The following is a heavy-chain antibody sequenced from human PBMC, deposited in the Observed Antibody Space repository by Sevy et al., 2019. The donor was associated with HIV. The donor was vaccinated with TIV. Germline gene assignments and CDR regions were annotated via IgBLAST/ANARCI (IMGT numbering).Heavy chain of an antibody. CDR3: ARDPYYYDSSGYSLGVDY. V-gene: IGHV3-48*02. Sequence: GGSLRLSCAASGFTFSSYSMNWVRQAPGKGLEWVSYISSSSSTIYYADSVKGRFTISRDNAKNSLHLQMNSLRDEDTAVYYCARDPYYYDSSGYSLGVDYWGQGTLVTVSS. CDR2: ISSSSSTI. J-gene: IGHJ4*02. D-gene: IGHD3-22*01. CDR1: GFTFSSYS.